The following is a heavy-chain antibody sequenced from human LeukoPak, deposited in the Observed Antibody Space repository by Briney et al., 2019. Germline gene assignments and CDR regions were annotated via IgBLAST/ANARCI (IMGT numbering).Heavy chain of an antibody. V-gene: IGHV3-23*01. CDR3: AKGTTDYDASDPLDF. CDR1: GFSFSSYA. Sequence: GGSLRLSCAASGFSFSSYAMTWIRQAPGKGLEWVSAITGSGDSAYYSDSVKGRFTISRVQSTSTVYLQMTSLRAEDTAVFYCAKGTTDYDASDPLDFWGQGTLVTVSS. D-gene: IGHD3-16*01. CDR2: ITGSGDSA. J-gene: IGHJ4*02.